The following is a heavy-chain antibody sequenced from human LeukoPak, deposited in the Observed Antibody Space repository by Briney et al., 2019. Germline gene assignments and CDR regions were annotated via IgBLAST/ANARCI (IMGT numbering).Heavy chain of an antibody. CDR2: ISYDGSNK. Sequence: GGSLRLSCAASGFTFSSYGMHWVSQAPGKGLEWVAVISYDGSNKYYADSVKGRFTISRDNSKNTLYLQMNSLRAEDTAVYYCTYSGSQKFDYWGQGTLVTVSS. CDR1: GFTFSSYG. CDR3: TYSGSQKFDY. J-gene: IGHJ4*02. V-gene: IGHV3-30*03. D-gene: IGHD1-26*01.